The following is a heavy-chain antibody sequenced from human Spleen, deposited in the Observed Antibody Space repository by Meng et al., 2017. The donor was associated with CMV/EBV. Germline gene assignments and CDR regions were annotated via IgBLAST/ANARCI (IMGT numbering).Heavy chain of an antibody. D-gene: IGHD1-26*01. J-gene: IGHJ4*02. CDR1: GDSIRSSNW. CDR3: ARANGILGASSLDY. CDR2: IYHSGST. Sequence: VSGDSIRSSNWWSWVRQPPGKGLEWIGEIYHSGSTNYNPSLKSRVTISVDKSKNHFSLKLNSVTAADTALYYCARANGILGASSLDYWGRGILVTVSS. V-gene: IGHV4-4*02.